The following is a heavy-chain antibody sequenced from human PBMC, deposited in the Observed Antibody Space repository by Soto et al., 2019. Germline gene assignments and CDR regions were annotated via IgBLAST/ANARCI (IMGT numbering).Heavy chain of an antibody. J-gene: IGHJ5*02. D-gene: IGHD4-17*01. CDR2: IIPIFGTA. CDR3: AREKTTPDWDLNWFDP. Sequence: ASVKVSCKASGGTFSSYAISWVRQAPGQGLEWMGGIIPIFGTANYAQKFQGRVTITADKSTSTAYMELSSLRSEDTAVYYCAREKTTPDWDLNWFDPWGQGTLVTVSS. V-gene: IGHV1-69*06. CDR1: GGTFSSYA.